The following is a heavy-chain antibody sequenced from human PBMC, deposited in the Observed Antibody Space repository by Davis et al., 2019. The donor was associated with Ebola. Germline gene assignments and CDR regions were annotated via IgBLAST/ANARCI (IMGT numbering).Heavy chain of an antibody. CDR3: ARVSVVVAATPNWFDP. CDR2: IYTSGST. D-gene: IGHD2-15*01. J-gene: IGHJ5*02. Sequence: PSETLSLTCTVSGGSISSYYWSWIRQPAGKGLEWIGRIYTSGSTNYNPSLKSRVTISVDTSKNQFSLKLSSVTAADTAVYYCARVSVVVAATPNWFDPWGQGTLVTVSS. CDR1: GGSISSYY. V-gene: IGHV4-4*07.